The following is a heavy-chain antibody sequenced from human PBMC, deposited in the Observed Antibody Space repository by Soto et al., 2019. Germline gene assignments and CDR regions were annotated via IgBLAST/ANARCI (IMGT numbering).Heavy chain of an antibody. V-gene: IGHV4-34*01. J-gene: IGHJ4*02. CDR2: INHSGST. Sequence: SEPLSLTCTVYYGSFSGYYLSLILQPPGKGLEWIGEINHSGSTNYNPSLKSRVTISVDTSKNQVVLTMTNMDPVDTATYYCARNLAVAGPFDYWGQGTLVTVSS. D-gene: IGHD6-19*01. CDR3: ARNLAVAGPFDY. CDR1: YGSFSGYY.